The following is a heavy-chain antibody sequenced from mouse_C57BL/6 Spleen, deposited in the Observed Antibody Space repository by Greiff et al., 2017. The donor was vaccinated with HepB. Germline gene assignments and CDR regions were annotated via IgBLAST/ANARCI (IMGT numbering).Heavy chain of an antibody. J-gene: IGHJ4*01. V-gene: IGHV5-17*01. D-gene: IGHD2-1*01. CDR2: ISSGSSTI. CDR1: GFTFSDYG. CDR3: ARNGNYHYAMDY. Sequence: EVMLVESGGGLVKPGGSLKLSCAASGFTFSDYGMHWVRQAPEKGLEWVAYISSGSSTIYYADTVKGRFTISRDNAKNTLFLQMTSLRSEDTAMYYCARNGNYHYAMDYWGQGTSVTVSS.